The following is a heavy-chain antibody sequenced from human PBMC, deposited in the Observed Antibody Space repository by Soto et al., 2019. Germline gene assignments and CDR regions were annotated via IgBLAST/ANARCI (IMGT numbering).Heavy chain of an antibody. CDR3: ATTVSSSGWYYFDY. J-gene: IGHJ4*02. CDR2: IYYSGST. V-gene: IGHV4-39*01. CDR1: GGSISSSSYY. Sequence: SETLSLTCTVSGGSISSSSYYWGWIRQPPGKGLEWIGSIYYSGSTYYNPSLKSRVTISVDTSKNQFSLKLSSVTAADTAVYYCATTVSSSGWYYFDYWRQGTLVTVS. D-gene: IGHD6-19*01.